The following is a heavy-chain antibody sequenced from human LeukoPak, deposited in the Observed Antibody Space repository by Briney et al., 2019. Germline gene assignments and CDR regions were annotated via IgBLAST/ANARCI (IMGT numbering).Heavy chain of an antibody. CDR1: GFTVSSNY. CDR3: ARDAYSYGNSGY. Sequence: QAGGSLRLSCAASGFTVSSNYMSWVRQAPGKGLEWVSVIYSGGSTYYADSVKGRFTISRDNSKNTLYLQMNSLRAEDTAVYYCARDAYSYGNSGYWGQGTLVTVSP. V-gene: IGHV3-66*01. D-gene: IGHD5-18*01. CDR2: IYSGGST. J-gene: IGHJ4*02.